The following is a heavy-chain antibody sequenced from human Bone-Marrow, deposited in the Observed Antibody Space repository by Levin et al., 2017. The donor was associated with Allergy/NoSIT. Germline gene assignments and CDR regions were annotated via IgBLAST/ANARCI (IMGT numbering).Heavy chain of an antibody. CDR1: GYTFTSYG. CDR2: ISAYNGNT. CDR3: ARDYPPRIAVAGKTIKYYYYGMDV. V-gene: IGHV1-18*01. Sequence: ASVKVSCKASGYTFTSYGISWVRQAPGQGLEWMGWISAYNGNTNYAQKLQGRVTMTTDTSTSTAYMELRSLRSDDTAVYYCARDYPPRIAVAGKTIKYYYYGMDVWGQGTTVTVSS. J-gene: IGHJ6*02. D-gene: IGHD6-19*01.